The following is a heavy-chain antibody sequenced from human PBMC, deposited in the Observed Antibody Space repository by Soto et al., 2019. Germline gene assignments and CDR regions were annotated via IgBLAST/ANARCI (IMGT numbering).Heavy chain of an antibody. D-gene: IGHD6-13*01. CDR3: ARDEGSSSWLDF. V-gene: IGHV3-48*01. CDR1: GFTFSTYS. CDR2: ISSSGSTI. Sequence: GGSLRLSCAASGFTFSTYSMNWVRQAPGKGLEWVSYISSSGSTIHYADSVKGRFTISRDNAKNSLYLQMNSLRAEDTAVYYCARDEGSSSWLDFWGQGTLVTVSS. J-gene: IGHJ4*02.